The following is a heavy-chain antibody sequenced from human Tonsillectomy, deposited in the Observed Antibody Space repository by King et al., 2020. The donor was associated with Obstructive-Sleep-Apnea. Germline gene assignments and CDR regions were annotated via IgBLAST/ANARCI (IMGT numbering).Heavy chain of an antibody. CDR2: INHSGSA. CDR1: VGSFSVYS. Sequence: VQLQQWGAGLLKPSETLSLTCAVYVGSFSVYSLSWIRQPPGKGLEWIGEINHSGSATYNPSLKNRVTISVDTSKNQFSLKLSSVTASDTAVYYCASGEVYYGDYDYWGQGTLVTVSS. D-gene: IGHD4-17*01. CDR3: ASGEVYYGDYDY. V-gene: IGHV4-34*01. J-gene: IGHJ4*02.